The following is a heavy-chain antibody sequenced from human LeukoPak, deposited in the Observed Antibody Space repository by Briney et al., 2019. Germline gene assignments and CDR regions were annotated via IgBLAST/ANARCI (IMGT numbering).Heavy chain of an antibody. V-gene: IGHV3-23*01. D-gene: IGHD1-26*01. CDR2: VSGSGGST. J-gene: IGHJ4*02. CDR1: GFTFSSYA. Sequence: GGSLRLSCAASGFTFSSYAMSWVRQAPGKGLEWVSTVSGSGGSTYYADSVKGRFTISRDNSKTTLYLQMNSLRAEDTAVYYCAKDQRSDSGNYYWGQGTLVAVSS. CDR3: AKDQRSDSGNYY.